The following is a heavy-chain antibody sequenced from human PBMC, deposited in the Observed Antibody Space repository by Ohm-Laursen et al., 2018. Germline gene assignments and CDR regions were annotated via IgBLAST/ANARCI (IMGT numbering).Heavy chain of an antibody. CDR1: GFTFDDYA. CDR2: ISRKSDIT. J-gene: IGHJ4*02. V-gene: IGHV3-9*01. Sequence: SLRLSCAASGFTFDDYAMYWVRQAPGKGLEWVSGISRKSDITDYADSVKGRFNISRDNAKNSLYLQMSSLRTEDTALYYCAKPHLYGSGSYYTAYFDYWGQGTLVTVSS. D-gene: IGHD3-10*01. CDR3: AKPHLYGSGSYYTAYFDY.